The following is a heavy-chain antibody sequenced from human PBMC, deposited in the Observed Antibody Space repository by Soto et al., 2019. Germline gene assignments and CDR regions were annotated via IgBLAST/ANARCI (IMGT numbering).Heavy chain of an antibody. CDR2: ISESGGST. D-gene: IGHD6-13*01. CDR1: GFSFSDYA. V-gene: IGHV3-23*01. CDR3: AKRSPYSSGWYSPIFDY. J-gene: IGHJ4*02. Sequence: GGSLRLSCAASGFSFSDYAMSWVRQAPGKGLEWVSVISESGGSTHYADSVRGRFTVSRDNSKNSLSLRMNRLRDEDTAVYFCAKRSPYSSGWYSPIFDYWGQGALVTVSS.